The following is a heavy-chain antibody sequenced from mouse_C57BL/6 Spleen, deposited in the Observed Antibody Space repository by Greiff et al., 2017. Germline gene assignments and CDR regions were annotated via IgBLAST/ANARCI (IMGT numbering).Heavy chain of an antibody. CDR3: ARENYYGSSYGWYFDV. CDR2: INPNNGGT. D-gene: IGHD1-1*01. J-gene: IGHJ1*03. Sequence: VQLKQSGPELVKPGASVKISCKASGYTFTDYYMNWVKQSHGKSLEWIGDINPNNGGTSYNQKFKGKATLTVDKSSSTAYMELRSLTSEDSAVYYCARENYYGSSYGWYFDVWGTGTTVTVSS. CDR1: GYTFTDYY. V-gene: IGHV1-26*01.